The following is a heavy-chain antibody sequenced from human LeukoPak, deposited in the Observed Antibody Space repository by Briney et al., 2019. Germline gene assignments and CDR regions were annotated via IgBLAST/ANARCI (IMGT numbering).Heavy chain of an antibody. CDR3: ARAQPTIFGVVIIGDYYYYMDV. V-gene: IGHV1-18*01. J-gene: IGHJ6*03. D-gene: IGHD3-3*01. Sequence: ASVKVSCKASGYTFTSYGISWVRQAPGQGLEWMGWISAYNGNTNYAQKLQGRVTMTTDTSTSTAYMELRSLRSDDTAVYYCARAQPTIFGVVIIGDYYYYMDVWGKGTTVTVSS. CDR1: GYTFTSYG. CDR2: ISAYNGNT.